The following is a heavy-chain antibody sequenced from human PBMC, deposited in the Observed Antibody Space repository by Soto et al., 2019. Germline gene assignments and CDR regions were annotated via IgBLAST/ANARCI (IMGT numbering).Heavy chain of an antibody. D-gene: IGHD3-9*01. CDR3: ARDESILTGYPYPDY. V-gene: IGHV1-18*01. CDR1: GYTFTSYG. Sequence: ASVKVSCKASGYTFTSYGISWVRQAPGQGLEWMGWISAYNGNTNYAQKLQGRVTMTTDTSTSTAYMELRSLRSDDTAVYYCARDESILTGYPYPDYWGQGTLVTVSS. CDR2: ISAYNGNT. J-gene: IGHJ4*02.